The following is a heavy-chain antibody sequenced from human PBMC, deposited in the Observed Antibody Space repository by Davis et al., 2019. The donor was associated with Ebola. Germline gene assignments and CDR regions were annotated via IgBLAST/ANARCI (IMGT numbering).Heavy chain of an antibody. D-gene: IGHD3-16*01. CDR1: GYTLTDLS. V-gene: IGHV1-24*01. Sequence: ASVKVSCKVSGYTLTDLSMHWVRQAPGKGLEWMGGFDPEDGETIYAQKFQGRVTITADESTSTAYMELSSLRSEDTAVYYCARDRFTLGIDYWGQGTLVTVSS. CDR2: FDPEDGET. J-gene: IGHJ4*02. CDR3: ARDRFTLGIDY.